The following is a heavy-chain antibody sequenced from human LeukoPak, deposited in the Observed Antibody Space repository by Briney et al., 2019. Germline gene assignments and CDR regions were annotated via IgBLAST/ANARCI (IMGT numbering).Heavy chain of an antibody. CDR2: IYYSGST. Sequence: SETLSLTCTVSGGSISSYYWSWIRQPPGKGLEWIGYIYYSGSTNYNPSLKSRVTISVDTSNNQFSLKLSCVTAADTAVYYCARDLDSALDYWGQGTLVTVSS. D-gene: IGHD1-26*01. J-gene: IGHJ4*02. V-gene: IGHV4-59*01. CDR1: GGSISSYY. CDR3: ARDLDSALDY.